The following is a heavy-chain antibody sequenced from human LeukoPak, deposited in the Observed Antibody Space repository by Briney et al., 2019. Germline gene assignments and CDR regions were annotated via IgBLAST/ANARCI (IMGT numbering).Heavy chain of an antibody. Sequence: ASVNVSCKASGYTFPDYYMHWLRQAPGQELDWMGWINPNSGGTNYAQKFQDRVTMTRDTSISTAYMELSRLRSDDTAVYYCARVYLGVYYYGSSGYSHLDYWGQGTLVTVSS. CDR3: ARVYLGVYYYGSSGYSHLDY. J-gene: IGHJ4*02. D-gene: IGHD3-22*01. CDR2: INPNSGGT. CDR1: GYTFPDYY. V-gene: IGHV1-2*02.